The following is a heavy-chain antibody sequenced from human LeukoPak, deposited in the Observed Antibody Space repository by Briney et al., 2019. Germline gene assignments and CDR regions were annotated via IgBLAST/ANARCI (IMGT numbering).Heavy chain of an antibody. D-gene: IGHD6-6*01. CDR3: ARAIAARRWFDP. V-gene: IGHV4-59*12. J-gene: IGHJ5*02. CDR2: INYSGAT. CDR1: GDSINTYY. Sequence: SETLSLTCTVSGDSINTYYWSWIRQSPGKGLEWIAYINYSGATKYNPSLKSRVTISVDRSKNQFSLKLSSVTAADTAVYYCARAIAARRWFDPWGQGTLVTVSS.